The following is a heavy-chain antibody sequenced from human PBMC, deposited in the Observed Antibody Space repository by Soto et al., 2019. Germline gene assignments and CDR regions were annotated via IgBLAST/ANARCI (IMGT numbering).Heavy chain of an antibody. V-gene: IGHV3-30-3*01. J-gene: IGHJ6*02. CDR1: GFTFSNYA. CDR2: ISYDGSNK. CDR3: ARLYSSSWQPWGYYYYGMDV. Sequence: GGSLRLSCEASGFTFSNYAMHWVRQAPGKGLEWVAVISYDGSNKYYADSVKGRFTISRDNSKNTLYLQMNSLRAEDTAVYYCARLYSSSWQPWGYYYYGMDVWGQGTTVTVSS. D-gene: IGHD6-13*01.